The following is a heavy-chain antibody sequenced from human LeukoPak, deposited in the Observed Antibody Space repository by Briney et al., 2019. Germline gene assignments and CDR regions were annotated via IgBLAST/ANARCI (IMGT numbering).Heavy chain of an antibody. D-gene: IGHD4-23*01. Sequence: SVNVSCKASGGTYISYIISWLRQAPGRGRDWMGRIIPIFGIANYAQKFQGRVTITADKSTSTAYMELSSLRSEDTAVYYCASNRGGNSDYYDYGMDVWGQGTTVTVSS. V-gene: IGHV1-69*02. J-gene: IGHJ6*02. CDR2: IIPIFGIA. CDR3: ASNRGGNSDYYDYGMDV. CDR1: GGTYISYI.